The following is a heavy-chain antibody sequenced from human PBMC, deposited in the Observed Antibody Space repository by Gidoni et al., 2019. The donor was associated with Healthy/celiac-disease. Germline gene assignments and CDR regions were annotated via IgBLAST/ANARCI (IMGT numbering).Heavy chain of an antibody. CDR1: GYTFTGYY. D-gene: IGHD6-19*01. V-gene: IGHV1-2*02. J-gene: IGHJ1*01. Sequence: QVQLVQSGAEVKKPGASVKVSCKASGYTFTGYYMHWVRQAPGQGLEWMGWINPKSGGTNYAQKFQGRVTMTRDTSISTAYMELSRLRSDDTAVYYCARIRSSGWQAEYFQHWGQGTLVTVSS. CDR3: ARIRSSGWQAEYFQH. CDR2: INPKSGGT.